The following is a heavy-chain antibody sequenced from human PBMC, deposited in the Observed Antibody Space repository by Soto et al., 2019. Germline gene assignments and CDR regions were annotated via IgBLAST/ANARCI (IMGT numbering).Heavy chain of an antibody. J-gene: IGHJ3*02. V-gene: IGHV3-21*01. CDR2: ISSSSSYI. D-gene: IGHD3-22*01. CDR1: GFTFSSYS. Sequence: GGSLRLSCAASGFTFSSYSMNWVRQAPGKGLEWVSSISSSSSYIYYADSVKGRFTISRDNAKNSLYLQMNSLRAEDTAVYYCARGSGDSSGYLYAFDIWGQGTMVTVSS. CDR3: ARGSGDSSGYLYAFDI.